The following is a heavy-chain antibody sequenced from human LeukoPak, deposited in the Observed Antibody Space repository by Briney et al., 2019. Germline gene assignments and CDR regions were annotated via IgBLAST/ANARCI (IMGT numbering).Heavy chain of an antibody. D-gene: IGHD6-25*01. V-gene: IGHV4-59*01. CDR3: AREPIAARTPLGMDV. Sequence: KPSETLSLTCTVSGGSISSYYWSWIRQPPGKGLEWMGYIYYSGSTNYNPSLKSRVTISVDTSKNQFSLKLSSVTAADTAVYYCAREPIAARTPLGMDVWGQGTTVTVSS. J-gene: IGHJ6*02. CDR2: IYYSGST. CDR1: GGSISSYY.